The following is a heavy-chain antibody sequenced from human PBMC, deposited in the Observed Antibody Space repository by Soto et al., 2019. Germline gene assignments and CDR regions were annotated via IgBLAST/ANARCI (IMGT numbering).Heavy chain of an antibody. CDR2: IYYSGST. CDR1: GGSISSGGYY. Sequence: SETLSLTCTVSGGSISSGGYYWSWIRQHPGKGLEWIGYIYYSGSTYYNPSLKSRVTISVDTSKNQFSLKLSSVAAADTAVYYCARGLTGTGAFDIWGQGTMVTVSS. J-gene: IGHJ3*02. D-gene: IGHD7-27*01. V-gene: IGHV4-31*03. CDR3: ARGLTGTGAFDI.